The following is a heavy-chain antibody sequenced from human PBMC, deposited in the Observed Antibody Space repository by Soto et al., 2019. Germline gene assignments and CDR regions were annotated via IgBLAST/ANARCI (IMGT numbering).Heavy chain of an antibody. J-gene: IGHJ5*02. CDR3: ARLLNRNFDVTANWFDT. V-gene: IGHV4-59*01. CDR2: FNYSGLP. Sequence: PSETLSLTCTVSGGSFSTYYWGWIRQPPRNELEWIGNFNYSGLPIYTPPLKSGVTISVDPSNIQFTLKLSSVTAADTAVYYCARLLNRNFDVTANWFDTWGQGTLVTVSS. CDR1: GGSFSTYY. D-gene: IGHD2-21*02.